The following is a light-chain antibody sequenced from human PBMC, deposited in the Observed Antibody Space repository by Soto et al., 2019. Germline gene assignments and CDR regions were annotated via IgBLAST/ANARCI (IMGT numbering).Light chain of an antibody. CDR1: QSVSSSY. V-gene: IGKV3D-20*02. CDR2: DVS. CDR3: QQRSNWTRT. Sequence: ELVLTQSPATLSVSAGERATLSCRDSQSVSSSYLIWYQQKTGQAPRILIYDVSNRATGIPDRFSGSGSGTDFNLTISRLEPEDFAVYYCQQRSNWTRTFGQGTKVDIK. J-gene: IGKJ1*01.